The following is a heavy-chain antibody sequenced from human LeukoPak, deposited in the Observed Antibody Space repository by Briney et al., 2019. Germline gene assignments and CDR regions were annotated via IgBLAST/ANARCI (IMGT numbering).Heavy chain of an antibody. CDR3: ARPSMVRGPNDAFDI. J-gene: IGHJ3*02. D-gene: IGHD3-10*01. CDR2: INPKSGGT. CDR1: GYKFSDYY. Sequence: ASVKVSCKASGYKFSDYYLHWVRQAPGQGLEWMGWINPKSGGTKYAQKFQGRVTMTRDTSISTAYMEVSRLRSDDTAVYYCARPSMVRGPNDAFDIWGQGTMVTVSS. V-gene: IGHV1-2*02.